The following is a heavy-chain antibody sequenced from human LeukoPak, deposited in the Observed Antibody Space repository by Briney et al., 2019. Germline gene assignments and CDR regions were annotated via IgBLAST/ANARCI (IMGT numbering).Heavy chain of an antibody. V-gene: IGHV4-31*03. D-gene: IGHD6-6*01. CDR2: IYDSGST. J-gene: IGHJ6*02. CDR1: GGSISSGGYY. CDR3: ASSNSIAAAQPDLFRGNGMDV. Sequence: SETLSLTCTVSGGSISSGGYYWSWIRQHPGKGLEWIGYIYDSGSTYYNPSLKSRVTISVDTSKNQFSLKLSSVTAADTAVYYCASSNSIAAAQPDLFRGNGMDVWGQGTTVTVSS.